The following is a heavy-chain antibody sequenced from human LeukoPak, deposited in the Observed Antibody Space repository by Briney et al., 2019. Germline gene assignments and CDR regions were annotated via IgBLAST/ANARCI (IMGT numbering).Heavy chain of an antibody. D-gene: IGHD2-2*01. J-gene: IGHJ5*02. CDR2: ISPSGGST. Sequence: ASVKVSCKAFGYTFTSNYMHWVRQAPGQGPEWMGVISPSGGSTTYAQKFQGRVTITADESTSTAYMELSSLRSEDTAVYYCARGVTGRYCSSTSCHWRAWFDPWGQGTLVTVSS. V-gene: IGHV1-46*01. CDR1: GYTFTSNY. CDR3: ARGVTGRYCSSTSCHWRAWFDP.